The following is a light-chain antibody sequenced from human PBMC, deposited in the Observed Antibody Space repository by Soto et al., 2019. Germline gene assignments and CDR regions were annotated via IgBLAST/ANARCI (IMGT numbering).Light chain of an antibody. J-gene: IGKJ2*01. CDR1: QSVRSNY. Sequence: EVVLTQSPATLSLSPGERATLSCGASQSVRSNYLGWYQQKPGLAPRLLIYDVSTRATGIPDRFSGSGSGNDFTLTISRLEPEAAAVYYCQQYGTSRRTFGQGTKLEI. CDR2: DVS. V-gene: IGKV3D-20*01. CDR3: QQYGTSRRT.